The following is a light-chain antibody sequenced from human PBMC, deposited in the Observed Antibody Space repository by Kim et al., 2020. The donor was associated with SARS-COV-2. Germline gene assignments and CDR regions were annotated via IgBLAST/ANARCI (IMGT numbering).Light chain of an antibody. CDR1: QGISSY. CDR2: AAS. Sequence: AIRITQSPSSLSASTGARVTITCRASQGISSYLAWYQQKPGKAPKLLIYAASTLQSGVPSRFSGSGSGTDFTLTINCLQSEDFATYYCPQYYRYPYPFWQGTQLEI. CDR3: PQYYRYPYP. J-gene: IGKJ2*01. V-gene: IGKV1-8*01.